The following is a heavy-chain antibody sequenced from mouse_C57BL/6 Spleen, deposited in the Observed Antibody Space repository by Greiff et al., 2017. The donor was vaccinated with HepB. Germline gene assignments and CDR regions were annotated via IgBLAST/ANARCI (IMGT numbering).Heavy chain of an antibody. CDR2: INPSSGYT. D-gene: IGHD1-1*01. J-gene: IGHJ3*01. V-gene: IGHV1-4*01. Sequence: VQLQQSGAELARPGASVKMSCKASGYTFTSYTMHWVKQRPGQGLEWIGYINPSSGYTKYNQKFKDKATLTADKSSSTAYMQLSSLTSEDSAVYYCAREITTVVPFAYWGQGTLVTVSA. CDR1: GYTFTSYT. CDR3: AREITTVVPFAY.